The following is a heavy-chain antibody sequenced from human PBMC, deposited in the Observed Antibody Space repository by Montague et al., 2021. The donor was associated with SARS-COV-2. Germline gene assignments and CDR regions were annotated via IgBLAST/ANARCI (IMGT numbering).Heavy chain of an antibody. Sequence: SETLSLTCGVSGGSISDNNWWSWVRQSPETGLEWIGEISLDGHTDYNPSLKSRVTISLDKSKNQFSLKLTSVTAADTAVYYCARDIWEPEVRSRGWFDPWGQGILVTVSS. D-gene: IGHD1-26*01. CDR1: GGSISDNNW. CDR3: ARDIWEPEVRSRGWFDP. V-gene: IGHV4-4*02. CDR2: ISLDGHT. J-gene: IGHJ5*02.